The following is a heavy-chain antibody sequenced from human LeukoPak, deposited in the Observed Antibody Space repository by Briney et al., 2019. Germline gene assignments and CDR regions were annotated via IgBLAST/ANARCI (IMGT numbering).Heavy chain of an antibody. J-gene: IGHJ6*03. CDR2: ISSSGSTI. Sequence: GGSLRLSCAASGFTFSSYEMNWVRQAPGKGLEWVSYISSSGSTIYYADSVKGRFTISRDNAKNSLYLQMNSLRAEDTAVYYCARDGSGYYYYYYMDVWGKGTTVTISS. CDR3: ARDGSGYYYYYYMDV. V-gene: IGHV3-48*03. D-gene: IGHD6-25*01. CDR1: GFTFSSYE.